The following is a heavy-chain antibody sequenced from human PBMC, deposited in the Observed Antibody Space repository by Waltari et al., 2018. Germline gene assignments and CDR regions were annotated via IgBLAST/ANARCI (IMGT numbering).Heavy chain of an antibody. CDR2: INPGGGST. V-gene: IGHV1-46*01. CDR3: ATVVYTPNWFDP. J-gene: IGHJ5*02. D-gene: IGHD2-8*02. CDR1: GYTFTSYY. Sequence: QVQLVQSGAEVKKHGASVKVSCKASGYTFTSYYMHWVRQAPGQGLEWMGIINPGGGSTSYAQKFQGRVTMTRDTSTSTVYMELSSLRSEDTAVYYCATVVYTPNWFDPWGQGTLVTVSS.